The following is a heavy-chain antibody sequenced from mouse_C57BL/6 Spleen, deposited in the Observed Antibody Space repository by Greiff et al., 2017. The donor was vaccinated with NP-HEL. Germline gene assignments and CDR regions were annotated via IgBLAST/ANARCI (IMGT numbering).Heavy chain of an antibody. Sequence: EVKVEESGPSLVRPSQTLSLTCTVTGFSINSDCYWIWIRQFPGNKLEYIGYTFYSGITYYNPSLESRTYITRDTSKNQCSLKLSSVTTEDTATYYCARAYSNYYAMDYWGQGTSVTVSS. D-gene: IGHD2-5*01. J-gene: IGHJ4*01. V-gene: IGHV3-3*01. CDR1: GFSINSDCY. CDR3: ARAYSNYYAMDY. CDR2: TFYSGIT.